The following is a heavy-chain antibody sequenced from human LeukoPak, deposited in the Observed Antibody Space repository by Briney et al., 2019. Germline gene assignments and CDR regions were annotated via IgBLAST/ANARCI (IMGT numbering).Heavy chain of an antibody. Sequence: GGSLRLSCAASGFTFSTYWMHWVRQAPGEGLVWVSRIKSDGSDTSYADSVKGRFTISRDNAKNSLYLQMNSLRAEDTAVYYCARGTYYYDSSGYYYIDYWGQGTLVTVSS. CDR2: IKSDGSDT. V-gene: IGHV3-74*01. CDR1: GFTFSTYW. CDR3: ARGTYYYDSSGYYYIDY. D-gene: IGHD3-22*01. J-gene: IGHJ4*02.